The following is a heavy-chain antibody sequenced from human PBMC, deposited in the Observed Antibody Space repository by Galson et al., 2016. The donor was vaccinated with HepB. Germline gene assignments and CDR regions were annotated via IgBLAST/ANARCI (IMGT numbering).Heavy chain of an antibody. CDR3: ARDRHLGELTLDY. V-gene: IGHV3-23*01. Sequence: SLRLSCAASGFTFSTYAMSWVRQSPGKGLEWVSGISGRGDTTNYVDSVKGRFTVSRDNSKNTLYLQMDGLRVEDTAVYYCARDRHLGELTLDYWGQGAPVIVSS. D-gene: IGHD3-16*01. CDR1: GFTFSTYA. CDR2: ISGRGDTT. J-gene: IGHJ4*02.